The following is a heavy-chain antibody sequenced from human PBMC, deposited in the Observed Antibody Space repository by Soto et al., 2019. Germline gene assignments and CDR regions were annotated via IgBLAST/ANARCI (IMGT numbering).Heavy chain of an antibody. CDR2: ISSSGRTT. V-gene: IGHV3-48*03. J-gene: IGHJ4*02. Sequence: EVQLVESGGGLAQPGGSLRLSCAASGFTFSSYEMNWVRQAPGKGLEWVSYISSSGRTTYYAASVKGRFTISRDNAKNSLYLQMSSLRAEDTAVYYCARAYDSSGVFYTFLYWGLGTLVTVSS. CDR3: ARAYDSSGVFYTFLY. CDR1: GFTFSSYE. D-gene: IGHD3-22*01.